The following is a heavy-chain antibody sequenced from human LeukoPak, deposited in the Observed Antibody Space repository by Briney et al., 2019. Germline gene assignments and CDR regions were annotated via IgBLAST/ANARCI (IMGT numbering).Heavy chain of an antibody. CDR3: AKLGSTGNFWSGYWCDY. CDR1: GFTFSSYA. Sequence: PGGSLRLSCAASGFTFSSYAMSWVRQAPGKGLEWVSAISSGGDSTYYADSVKGRFTISRDNSKNTLTLQMNSLGAEDTAVYYCAKLGSTGNFWSGYWCDYWGQGTLVTVSS. CDR2: ISSGGDST. D-gene: IGHD3-3*01. J-gene: IGHJ4*02. V-gene: IGHV3-23*01.